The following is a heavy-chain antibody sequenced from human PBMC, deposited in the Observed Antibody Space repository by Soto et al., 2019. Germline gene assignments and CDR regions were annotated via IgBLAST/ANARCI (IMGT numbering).Heavy chain of an antibody. Sequence: GAAVKVSCKASGGTFSSYAISWVRQAPGQGLEWMGGIIPIFGTANYAQKFQGRVTITADESTSTAYMELSSLRSEDTAVYYCARGKDGYPGRDGYNVYYYYGMDVWGQGTTVTVSS. CDR1: GGTFSSYA. V-gene: IGHV1-69*13. D-gene: IGHD5-12*01. J-gene: IGHJ6*02. CDR3: ARGKDGYPGRDGYNVYYYYGMDV. CDR2: IIPIFGTA.